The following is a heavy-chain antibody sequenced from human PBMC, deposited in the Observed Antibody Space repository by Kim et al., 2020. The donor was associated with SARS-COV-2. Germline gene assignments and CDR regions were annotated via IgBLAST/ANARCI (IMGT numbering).Heavy chain of an antibody. CDR2: IYYSGST. D-gene: IGHD3-10*01. V-gene: IGHV4-59*13. Sequence: SETLSLTCSVSGGSMNSYFWSWIRQPPGKGLEWMGYIYYSGSTNYNPSLNSRVTISLDMSKDHFSLKLTSVTAADTAVYYCARGGEYPSQLDYCGRGTLVTVST. J-gene: IGHJ4*02. CDR3: ARGGEYPSQLDY. CDR1: GGSMNSYF.